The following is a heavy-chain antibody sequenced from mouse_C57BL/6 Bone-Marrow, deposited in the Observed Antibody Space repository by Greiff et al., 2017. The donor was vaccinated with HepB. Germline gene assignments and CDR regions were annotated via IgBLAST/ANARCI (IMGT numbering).Heavy chain of an antibody. J-gene: IGHJ3*01. CDR3: ARLGRGPWFAY. CDR1: GYTFTSYG. D-gene: IGHD4-1*01. Sequence: VQRVESGAELARPGASVKLSCKASGYTFTSYGISWVKQRTGQGLEWIGEIYPRSGNTYYNEKFKGKATLTADKSSSTAYMELRSLTSEDSAVYFCARLGRGPWFAYWGQGTLVTVSA. CDR2: IYPRSGNT. V-gene: IGHV1-81*01.